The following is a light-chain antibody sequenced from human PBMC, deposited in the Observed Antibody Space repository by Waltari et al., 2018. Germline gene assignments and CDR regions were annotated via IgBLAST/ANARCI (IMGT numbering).Light chain of an antibody. V-gene: IGLV1-40*01. CDR2: GNT. CDR3: QSFDSSLSASV. CDR1: SSNFGAGYD. Sequence: QSVLTQPPSMSGAPGQKVTIPCTGGSSNFGAGYDVRWYQQFPGTAPKLLIFGNTTRPAGVPGRFSGSRSGTSASLAIAGLQSEDEAVYYCQSFDSSLSASVFGGGTKLTVL. J-gene: IGLJ3*02.